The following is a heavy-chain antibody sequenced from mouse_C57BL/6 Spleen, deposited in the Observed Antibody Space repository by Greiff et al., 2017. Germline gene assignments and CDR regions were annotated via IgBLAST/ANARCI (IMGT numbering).Heavy chain of an antibody. CDR1: GYAFSSYW. J-gene: IGHJ1*03. CDR2: IYPGDGDT. Sequence: VQLQQSGAELVKPGASVKISCKASGYAFSSYWMNWVKQRPGKGLEWIGQIYPGDGDTNYNGKYKGKATLTADKSSSTAYMQLSSLTSEDSAVYFCARNYGSSYWYFDGWGTGTTVTVSS. V-gene: IGHV1-80*01. CDR3: ARNYGSSYWYFDG. D-gene: IGHD1-1*01.